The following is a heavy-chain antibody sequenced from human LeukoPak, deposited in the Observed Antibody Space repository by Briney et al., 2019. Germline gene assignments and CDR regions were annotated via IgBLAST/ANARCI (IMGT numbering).Heavy chain of an antibody. J-gene: IGHJ4*02. CDR3: ARVSSSWPDDY. D-gene: IGHD6-13*01. V-gene: IGHV1-69*13. CDR2: IIPIFGTA. CDR1: GGTFSSYA. Sequence: SGTVSCKASGGTFSSYAISWVRQAPGQGLEWVGGIIPIFGTATNEQKFQGRVTINEDESTSTAYMELRSLTSEDTDVSYCARVSSSWPDDYWGQGPLVTVSS.